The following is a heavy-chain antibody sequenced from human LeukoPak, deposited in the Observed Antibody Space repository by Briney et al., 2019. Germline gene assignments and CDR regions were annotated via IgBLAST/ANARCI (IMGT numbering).Heavy chain of an antibody. CDR1: GYTLTELS. CDR3: ASYSGSYFAFDI. Sequence: GASVKVSCKVSGYTLTELSMHWVRQAPGKGLEWMGGFDPEDGETIYAQKFQGRVTMTEDTSTDTAYMELRSLRSDDTAVYYCASYSGSYFAFDIWGQGTMVTVSS. D-gene: IGHD1-26*01. V-gene: IGHV1-24*01. CDR2: FDPEDGET. J-gene: IGHJ3*02.